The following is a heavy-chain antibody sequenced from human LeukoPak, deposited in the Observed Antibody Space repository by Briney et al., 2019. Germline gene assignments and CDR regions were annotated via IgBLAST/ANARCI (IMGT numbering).Heavy chain of an antibody. D-gene: IGHD3-3*01. CDR3: ARENQTYYDFWSGYYRVYYYYGMDV. J-gene: IGHJ6*02. Sequence: GGSLRLSCAASGFTFSSYSMNWVRQAPGKGLEWVSYISSSSSTIYYADSVKDRFTISRDNAKNSLYLQMNSLRAEDTAVYYCARENQTYYDFWSGYYRVYYYYGMDVWGQGTTVTVSS. CDR1: GFTFSSYS. CDR2: ISSSSSTI. V-gene: IGHV3-48*01.